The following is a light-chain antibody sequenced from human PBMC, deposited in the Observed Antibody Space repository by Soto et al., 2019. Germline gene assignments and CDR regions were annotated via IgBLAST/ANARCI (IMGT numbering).Light chain of an antibody. CDR1: QSITGW. J-gene: IGKJ1*01. CDR2: KAS. CDR3: QQYNPYSPWT. Sequence: IQLTQSPSSLSASVGDRVTITCRASQSITGWLAWFQQKPGKAPKLLISKASKLESGVPSRFSGSGSGTDFTLTISGLQPDDFATYYCQQYNPYSPWTFGQGTKVDIK. V-gene: IGKV1-5*03.